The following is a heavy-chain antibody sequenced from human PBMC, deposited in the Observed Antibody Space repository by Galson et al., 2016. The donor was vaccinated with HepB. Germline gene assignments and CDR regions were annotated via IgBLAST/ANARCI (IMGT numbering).Heavy chain of an antibody. CDR3: ARREYDFWSGFVSFDY. CDR1: GGSVSSASHY. Sequence: SETLPLTCTVSGGSVSSASHYWSWVRQPTGKGLEWIGYISHSESTNYNPSRKVRVTISLDRPNNQFSLKVRSVTAADTAVYYCARREYDFWSGFVSFDYWGQVTLVTVSS. V-gene: IGHV4-61*01. D-gene: IGHD3-3*01. CDR2: ISHSEST. J-gene: IGHJ4*02.